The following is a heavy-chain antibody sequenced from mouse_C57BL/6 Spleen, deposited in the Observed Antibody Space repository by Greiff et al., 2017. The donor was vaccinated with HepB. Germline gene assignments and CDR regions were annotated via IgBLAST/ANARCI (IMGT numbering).Heavy chain of an antibody. J-gene: IGHJ2*01. V-gene: IGHV1-81*01. Sequence: QVQLQQSGAELARPGASVKLSCKASGYTFTSYGISWVKQRTGQGLEWIGEIYPRSGNTYYNEKFKGKATLTADKSSSTASMELRSLTSEASAVYFCARQVITTVVATGDYWGQGTTLTVSS. D-gene: IGHD1-1*01. CDR3: ARQVITTVVATGDY. CDR2: IYPRSGNT. CDR1: GYTFTSYG.